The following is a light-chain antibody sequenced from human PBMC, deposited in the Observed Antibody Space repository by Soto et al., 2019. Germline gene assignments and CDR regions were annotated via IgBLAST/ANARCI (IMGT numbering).Light chain of an antibody. V-gene: IGKV3-11*01. CDR2: DAS. Sequence: ETVWRPKHPKRCVYGGTIATVSRRASRSIDNFLAWYQQKPGQAPRLLIYDASNRASGIPARFSGIGSGTDFTLTISSLDPEDFAVYYCQQLMHWPLTCGQGTRLEIK. J-gene: IGKJ5*01. CDR3: QQLMHWPLT. CDR1: RSIDNF.